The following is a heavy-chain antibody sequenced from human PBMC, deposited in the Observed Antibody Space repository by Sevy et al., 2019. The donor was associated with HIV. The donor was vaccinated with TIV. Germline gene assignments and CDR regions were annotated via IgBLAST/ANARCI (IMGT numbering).Heavy chain of an antibody. J-gene: IGHJ6*02. CDR1: GFTFSNYA. CDR3: AKVDVVVPVADYGLDV. V-gene: IGHV3-23*01. Sequence: GGSLRLSCAASGFTFSNYAMSWVRQAPGKGLEWVSSISRGGGSTYYADSVKGRFTISRDNSKNTLYLQMNSLRAEETAVYYCAKVDVVVPVADYGLDVWGQGTTVTVSS. CDR2: ISRGGGST. D-gene: IGHD2-2*01.